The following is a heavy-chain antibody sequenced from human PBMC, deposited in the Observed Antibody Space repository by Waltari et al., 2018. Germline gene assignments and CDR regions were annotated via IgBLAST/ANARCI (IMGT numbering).Heavy chain of an antibody. CDR2: INHSGST. J-gene: IGHJ4*02. Sequence: QVQLQQWGAGLLKPSETLSLTCAVYGGSFRGSSWSWRRQPPGTGREWIGEINHSGSTNYNPSLKSRVTISVDTSKNQFSLKLSSVTAADTAVYYCASHARYCSGGSCYHTSFDYWGQGTLVTVSS. CDR1: GGSFRGSS. V-gene: IGHV4-34*01. D-gene: IGHD2-15*01. CDR3: ASHARYCSGGSCYHTSFDY.